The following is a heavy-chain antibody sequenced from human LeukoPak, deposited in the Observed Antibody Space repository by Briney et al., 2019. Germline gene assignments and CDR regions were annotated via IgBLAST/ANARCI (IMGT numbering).Heavy chain of an antibody. V-gene: IGHV3-23*01. CDR1: GFTFSSYA. Sequence: GGSLRLSCAASGFTFSSYAMTWVRQAPGKGLEWVSLISATGGSTYYADSVKGRFTISRDNSKNTLYLQMNSLRAEDTAVYYCAKDLGSTSCDARDCSDWGQGTLVTVSS. J-gene: IGHJ4*02. D-gene: IGHD2-2*01. CDR3: AKDLGSTSCDARDCSD. CDR2: ISATGGST.